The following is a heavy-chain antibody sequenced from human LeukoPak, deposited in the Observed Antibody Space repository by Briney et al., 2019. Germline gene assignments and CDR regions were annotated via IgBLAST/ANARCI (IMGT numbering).Heavy chain of an antibody. J-gene: IGHJ6*02. V-gene: IGHV3-23*01. CDR1: GFTFSTYA. CDR2: ISGSGGST. CDR3: AKEAFITTVRGVNYYYGMDV. D-gene: IGHD3-10*01. Sequence: GGSLRLSCAASGFTFSTYAMSWVRQAPGKGLEWVSGISGSGGSTYYADSVKGRFTISRDNSKNTLYLQRNSLRAEDTAVFYCAKEAFITTVRGVNYYYGMDVWGQGTTVAVSS.